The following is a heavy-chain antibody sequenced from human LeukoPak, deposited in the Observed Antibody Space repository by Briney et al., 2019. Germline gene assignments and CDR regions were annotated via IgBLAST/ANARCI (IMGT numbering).Heavy chain of an antibody. J-gene: IGHJ4*02. CDR3: ARDRYCGGDCLAYYFDY. V-gene: IGHV3-30-3*01. D-gene: IGHD2-21*01. Sequence: GGSLRLSCAASGFTFSSYAMSWVRQAPGKGLEWVAVISYDGSNKYYADSVKGRFTISRDNSKNTLYLQMNSLRAEDTAVYYCARDRYCGGDCLAYYFDYWGQGTLVTVSS. CDR1: GFTFSSYA. CDR2: ISYDGSNK.